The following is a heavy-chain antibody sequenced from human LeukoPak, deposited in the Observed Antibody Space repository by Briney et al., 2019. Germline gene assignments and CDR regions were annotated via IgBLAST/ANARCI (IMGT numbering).Heavy chain of an antibody. CDR2: IFTVGST. Sequence: SETLSLTCTVPGGSISSYYWSWIRQPAGKGLGWVGRIFTVGSTTYNTSLKRRVTLSGARSMTRFSRKWSSMTVQAMAVYYRARERRGGSSPYNWFDPWGQGTLATVSS. CDR1: GGSISSYY. J-gene: IGHJ5*02. V-gene: IGHV4-4*07. D-gene: IGHD2-15*01. CDR3: ARERRGGSSPYNWFDP.